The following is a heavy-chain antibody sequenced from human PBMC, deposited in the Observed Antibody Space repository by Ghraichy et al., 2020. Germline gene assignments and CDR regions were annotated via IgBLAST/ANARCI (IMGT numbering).Heavy chain of an antibody. Sequence: ASVKVSCRASGYNFMNYDIHWVRQAAGQGLEWMGWMNPDNDMSDSPERFQGRVTMTRDSSTATFYMELTSLRSDDTAVYFCARGQIGYLDHWGQGTLVTVSS. CDR3: ARGQIGYLDH. CDR2: MNPDNDMS. V-gene: IGHV1-8*01. J-gene: IGHJ4*02. CDR1: GYNFMNYD.